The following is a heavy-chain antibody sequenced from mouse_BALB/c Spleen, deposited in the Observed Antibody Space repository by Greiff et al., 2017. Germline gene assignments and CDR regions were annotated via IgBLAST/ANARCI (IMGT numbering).Heavy chain of an antibody. CDR1: GYTFTEYI. CDR3: ARHEDRSGYDGFAY. D-gene: IGHD3-1*01. CDR2: FYPGSGSI. V-gene: IGHV1-62-2*01. J-gene: IGHJ3*01. Sequence: VKLMESGAGLVKPGASVKLSCKASGYTFTEYIIHWVKQRSGQGLEWIGWFYPGSGSIKYNEKFKDKATLTADKSSSTVYMELSRLTSEDSAVYFCARHEDRSGYDGFAYWGQGTLVTVSA.